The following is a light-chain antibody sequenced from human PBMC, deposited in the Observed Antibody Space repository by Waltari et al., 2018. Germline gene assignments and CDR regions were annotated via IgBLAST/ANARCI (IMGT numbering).Light chain of an antibody. J-gene: IGKJ1*01. V-gene: IGKV3-20*01. Sequence: EIVLTQSPDILSLSPGDTATLSCRASQSLTVNYFAWYQQKPGQAPRLLIYAASSRATGVPDRFSGSGSGAHFTLAISRLEPEDFAVYYCQQFESAPRTFGQGTKVEIK. CDR2: AAS. CDR1: QSLTVNY. CDR3: QQFESAPRT.